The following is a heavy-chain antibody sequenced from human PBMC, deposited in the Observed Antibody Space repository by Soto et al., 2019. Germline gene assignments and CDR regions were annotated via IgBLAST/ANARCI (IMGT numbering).Heavy chain of an antibody. V-gene: IGHV4-34*01. Sequence: SETLSLTCAVYGGSFSGYYWSWIRQPPGKGLEWIGEINHSGSTNYNPSLKSRVTISVDTSKNQFSLKLSSVTAADTAVYYCASLSTDYYYGMDVWGQGTTVTVSS. CDR2: INHSGST. CDR3: ASLSTDYYYGMDV. J-gene: IGHJ6*02. CDR1: GGSFSGYY. D-gene: IGHD2-2*01.